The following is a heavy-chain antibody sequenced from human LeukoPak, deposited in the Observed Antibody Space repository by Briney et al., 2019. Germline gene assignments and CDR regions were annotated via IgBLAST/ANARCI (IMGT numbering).Heavy chain of an antibody. J-gene: IGHJ4*02. CDR3: AKGVGSITMIVVVITTPFDY. CDR1: GFTFSSHA. D-gene: IGHD3-22*01. Sequence: PGGSLRLSCAASGFTFSSHAMSWVRQAPGKGLEWVSAISGSGGSTYYVDSVKGRFTISRDNPKNTLYLQMNSLRAEDTAVYYCAKGVGSITMIVVVITTPFDYWGQGTLVTVSS. V-gene: IGHV3-23*01. CDR2: ISGSGGST.